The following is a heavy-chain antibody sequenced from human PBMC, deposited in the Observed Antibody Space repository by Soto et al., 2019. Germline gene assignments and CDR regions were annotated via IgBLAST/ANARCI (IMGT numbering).Heavy chain of an antibody. Sequence: ASVKVSCKASGFTFTSSAVQWVRQARGQRLEWIGWIVVGSGNTNYAQKFQGRVTITRDMSTSTAYMELSSLRSEDTAVYYCAADRAQYSSGWLTHYDYWGQGTLVTVSS. CDR1: GFTFTSSA. CDR3: AADRAQYSSGWLTHYDY. J-gene: IGHJ4*02. V-gene: IGHV1-58*01. D-gene: IGHD6-19*01. CDR2: IVVGSGNT.